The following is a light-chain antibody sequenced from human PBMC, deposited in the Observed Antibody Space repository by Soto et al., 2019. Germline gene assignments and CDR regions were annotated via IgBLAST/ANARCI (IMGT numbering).Light chain of an antibody. CDR1: SSNIGSNY. V-gene: IGLV1-47*01. CDR2: RNN. Sequence: VLTQPPSASGTPGQRVTISCSGSSSNIGSNYVYWYQQLPGTAPKLLIYRNNQRPSGVPDRFSGSKSGTSASLAISGFRSEDEADYYCAAWDDSLSVYVFGTGTKVTVL. J-gene: IGLJ1*01. CDR3: AAWDDSLSVYV.